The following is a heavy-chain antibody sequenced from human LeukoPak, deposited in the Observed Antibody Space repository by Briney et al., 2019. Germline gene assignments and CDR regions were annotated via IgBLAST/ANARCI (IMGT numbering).Heavy chain of an antibody. CDR2: IKQDGGDK. Sequence: PGGSLRLSCAASGYTFSSYAMSWVRQAPGNGLEWVADIKQDGGDKNYVDSVKGRFTISRDNAKNSLYLQMNSLRAEDTAVYYCAKSGGSYYDYWGQGTLVTVSS. D-gene: IGHD2-15*01. J-gene: IGHJ4*02. CDR3: AKSGGSYYDY. V-gene: IGHV3-7*01. CDR1: GYTFSSYA.